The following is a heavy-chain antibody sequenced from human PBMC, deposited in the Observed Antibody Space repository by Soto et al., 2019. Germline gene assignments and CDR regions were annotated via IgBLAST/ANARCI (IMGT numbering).Heavy chain of an antibody. J-gene: IGHJ2*01. D-gene: IGHD3-22*01. CDR3: AHSHYDSSGYPDPDYWYFDL. CDR2: IYWDDDK. V-gene: IGHV2-5*02. CDR1: GFSLSTSGVG. Sequence: QITLKESGPTLVKPTQTLTLTCTFSGFSLSTSGVGVGWIRQPPGKALEWLALIYWDDDKRYSPSLKSRLTITKDTSKNQVVITMTNMDTVDTATYYCAHSHYDSSGYPDPDYWYFDLWGRGTLVTVSS.